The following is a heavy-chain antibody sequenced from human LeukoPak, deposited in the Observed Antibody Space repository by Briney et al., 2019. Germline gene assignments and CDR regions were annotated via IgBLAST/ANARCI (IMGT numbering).Heavy chain of an antibody. CDR3: ARGRGWSPRSLFLDY. CDR1: GGSFSGYY. CDR2: INHSGST. V-gene: IGHV4-34*01. J-gene: IGHJ4*02. Sequence: SETLSLTCAVYGGSFSGYYWSWIRQPPGKGLEWIGEINHSGSTNYNPSLKSRVTISVGTSKNQFSLKLSSVTAADTAVYYCARGRGWSPRSLFLDYWGQGTLVTVSS. D-gene: IGHD6-19*01.